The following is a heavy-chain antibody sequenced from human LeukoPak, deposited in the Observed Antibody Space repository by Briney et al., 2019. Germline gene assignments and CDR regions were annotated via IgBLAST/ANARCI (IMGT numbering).Heavy chain of an antibody. D-gene: IGHD2-21*02. CDR1: GFTFSSYA. CDR3: ANPRVTATYFDY. V-gene: IGHV3-23*01. J-gene: IGHJ4*02. Sequence: GGSLRLSCAASGFTFSSYAMSWVRQAPGKGLERVSAISGSGGSTYYADSVKGRFTISRDNSKNTLYLQMNSLRAEDTAVYYCANPRVTATYFDYWGQGTLVIVSS. CDR2: ISGSGGST.